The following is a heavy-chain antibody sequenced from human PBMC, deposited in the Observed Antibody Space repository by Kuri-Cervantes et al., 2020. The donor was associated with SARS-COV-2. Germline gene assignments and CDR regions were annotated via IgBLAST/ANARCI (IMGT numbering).Heavy chain of an antibody. CDR1: GYSFTSSD. V-gene: IGHV1-8*01. D-gene: IGHD3-3*01. CDR2: MNSYSGKT. CDR3: ARAPYYDFWSGTSTDAFDI. J-gene: IGHJ3*02. Sequence: ASVKVSCKASGYSFTSSDIIWVRRATGQGLEWMGWMNSYSGKTGYAEKFQGRVTMTRNTSITTSYMELSSLTSEDTAIYYCARAPYYDFWSGTSTDAFDIWGQGTMVTVSS.